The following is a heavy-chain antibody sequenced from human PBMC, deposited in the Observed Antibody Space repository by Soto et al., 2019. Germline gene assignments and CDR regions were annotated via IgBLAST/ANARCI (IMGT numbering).Heavy chain of an antibody. CDR2: IYYSGST. CDR1: GGSISSGGYY. J-gene: IGHJ4*02. V-gene: IGHV4-31*03. Sequence: QVQLQESGPGLVKPSQTLSLTCTVSGGSISSGGYYWSWIRQHPGKGLEWIGYIYYSGSTYYNPSLKIRVTISVDTSKNQFSLKLSSVTAADTAVYYCARGPGVRYSYGEEDFDYWGQGTLVTVSS. CDR3: ARGPGVRYSYGEEDFDY. D-gene: IGHD5-18*01.